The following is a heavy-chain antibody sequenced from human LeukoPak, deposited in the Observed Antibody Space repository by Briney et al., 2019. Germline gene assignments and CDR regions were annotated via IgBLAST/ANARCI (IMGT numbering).Heavy chain of an antibody. J-gene: IGHJ4*02. Sequence: ASVKVSCKASGYTFTSYYMHWVRQAPGQGLEWMGIINPSGGSTSYAQKFQGRVTMTRDTSTSTVYMELSSLRSEDTAVYYCARDPSYYDFWNGYYNSYFDYWGQGTLVTVSS. CDR2: INPSGGST. CDR1: GYTFTSYY. D-gene: IGHD3-3*01. V-gene: IGHV1-46*01. CDR3: ARDPSYYDFWNGYYNSYFDY.